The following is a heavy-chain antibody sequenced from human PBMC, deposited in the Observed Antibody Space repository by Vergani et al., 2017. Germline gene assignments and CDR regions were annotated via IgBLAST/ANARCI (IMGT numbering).Heavy chain of an antibody. D-gene: IGHD5-12*01. CDR3: ARGTPGYQGGDRRFDP. CDR2: ISSSSTTI. Sequence: LVESGGGLVQPGGSLRLSCAASGFTFSSYSMSWVRQAPGKGLEWVSFISSSSTTISYADSVKGRFTISRDNGEYSLYLQMNSLRAEDTAVYFCARGTPGYQGGDRRFDPWGQGTLVTVSS. J-gene: IGHJ5*02. V-gene: IGHV3-48*01. CDR1: GFTFSSYS.